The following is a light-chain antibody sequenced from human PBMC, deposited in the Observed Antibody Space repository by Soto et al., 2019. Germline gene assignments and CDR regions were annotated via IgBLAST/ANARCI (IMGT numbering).Light chain of an antibody. CDR2: GAS. CDR1: QNFRSGY. V-gene: IGKV3-20*01. J-gene: IGKJ2*01. Sequence: EIVLTQSPGTLSLSPGERATLSCRASQNFRSGYLAWYQQKPGQAPRLLIYGASSRATGIPDRFSGSGSGTDFTLTISRLEPEDFEVYYCQQYVNSPYTFGRGTKVDIX. CDR3: QQYVNSPYT.